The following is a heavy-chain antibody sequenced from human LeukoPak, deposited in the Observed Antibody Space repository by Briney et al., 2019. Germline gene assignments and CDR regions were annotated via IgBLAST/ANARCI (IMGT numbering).Heavy chain of an antibody. CDR1: GGSISSSNW. V-gene: IGHV4-4*02. CDR3: ARDLSQDSSGSYDDY. Sequence: SETLSLTCAVSGGSISSSNWWSWVRPPPGKGLEWIGEIYHSGSTNYNPSLKSRVTISVDKSKNQFSLKLSSVTAADTAVYYCARDLSQDSSGSYDDYWGQGTLVTVSS. D-gene: IGHD3-22*01. J-gene: IGHJ4*02. CDR2: IYHSGST.